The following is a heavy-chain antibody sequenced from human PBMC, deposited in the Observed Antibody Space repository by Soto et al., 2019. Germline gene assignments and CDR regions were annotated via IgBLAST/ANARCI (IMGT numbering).Heavy chain of an antibody. CDR3: AGRYDLDHFDY. Sequence: SETLSLTCTVSGGSISSYYWSWIRQPPGKGLEWIGYIYYSGSPNYNPSLKSRVTISVDTSKNQFSLKLSSVTAADAAVYYCAGRYDLDHFDYWGRGTLVTVSS. CDR1: GGSISSYY. J-gene: IGHJ4*02. D-gene: IGHD5-12*01. CDR2: IYYSGSP. V-gene: IGHV4-59*01.